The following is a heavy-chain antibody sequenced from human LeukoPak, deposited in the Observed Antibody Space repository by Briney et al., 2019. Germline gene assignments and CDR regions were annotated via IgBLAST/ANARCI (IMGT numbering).Heavy chain of an antibody. D-gene: IGHD3-10*02. Sequence: PGVSLRLSCELSGFTFRRYAMHWVRQAPGKGLEWLAVVSYDGGNESYADSVKGPFTISRGKSRNTAFLKMDSLRHEDTGVYFCARDRDASRSYVMDFWGQGTTVVVSS. CDR1: GFTFRRYA. V-gene: IGHV3-30*04. CDR2: VSYDGGNE. J-gene: IGHJ6*02. CDR3: ARDRDASRSYVMDF.